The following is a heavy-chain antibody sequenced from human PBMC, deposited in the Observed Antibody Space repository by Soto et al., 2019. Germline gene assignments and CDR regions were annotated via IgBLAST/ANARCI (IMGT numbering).Heavy chain of an antibody. V-gene: IGHV1-69*02. D-gene: IGHD4-4*01. CDR2: IIPIFGIA. CDR3: ASSYSNYALIDYYYYGMDV. J-gene: IGHJ6*02. CDR1: GGTFSRYS. Sequence: GASVKVSCKASGGTFSRYSITWVRQAPGHGLEWIGRIIPIFGIASYAQKFQGRVTITADESASTAYMELSSLRSEDTAVYYCASSYSNYALIDYYYYGMDVWGQGTTVTVSS.